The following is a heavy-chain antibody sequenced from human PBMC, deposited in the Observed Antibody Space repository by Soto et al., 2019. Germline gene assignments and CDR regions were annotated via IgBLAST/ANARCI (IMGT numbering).Heavy chain of an antibody. Sequence: EVQLLESGGGLVQPGGSLRLSCAASGFTFSSYTMSWVRQAPGKGLEWVSAISGSGGSTYYADSVKGRFTISRDNSKNTLYLQMNSLRAEDTAVYYCAKGGSSTSCCYLNLDYWGPGTLVTVSS. CDR1: GFTFSSYT. CDR2: ISGSGGST. V-gene: IGHV3-23*01. CDR3: AKGGSSTSCCYLNLDY. J-gene: IGHJ4*02. D-gene: IGHD2-2*01.